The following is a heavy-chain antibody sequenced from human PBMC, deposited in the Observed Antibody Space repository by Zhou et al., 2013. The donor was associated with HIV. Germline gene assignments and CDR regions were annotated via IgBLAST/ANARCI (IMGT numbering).Heavy chain of an antibody. CDR1: GGTFSSYA. J-gene: IGHJ5*02. CDR3: ARGGEESSWYIKRAALGPGNWFDP. CDR2: IIPILGIA. Sequence: QVQLVQSGAEVKKPGSSVKVSCKASGGTFSSYAISWVRQAPGQGLEWMGRIIPILGIANYAQKFQGRVTITADKSTSTAYMELSSLRSEDTAVYYCARGGEESSWYIKRAALGPGNWFDPWGQGTLVTVSS. V-gene: IGHV1-69*04. D-gene: IGHD6-13*01.